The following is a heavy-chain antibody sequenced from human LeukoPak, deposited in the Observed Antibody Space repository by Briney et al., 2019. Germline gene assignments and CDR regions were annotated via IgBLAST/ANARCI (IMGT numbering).Heavy chain of an antibody. J-gene: IGHJ5*02. D-gene: IGHD3-3*01. CDR2: ISAYNGNT. CDR1: GYTFTSYG. V-gene: IGHV1-18*01. Sequence: ASVKVSCKASGYTFTSYGISWVRQAPGQGLEWMGWISAYNGNTNYAQKLQGRVTMTTDTSTSTAYMELRSLRSDDTAVYYCARDETRITIFGVVQGNWFGPWGQGTLVTVSS. CDR3: ARDETRITIFGVVQGNWFGP.